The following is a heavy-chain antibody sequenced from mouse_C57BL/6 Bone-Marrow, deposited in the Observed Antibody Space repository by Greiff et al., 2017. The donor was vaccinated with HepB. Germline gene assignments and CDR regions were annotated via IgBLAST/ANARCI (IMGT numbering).Heavy chain of an antibody. CDR1: GFTFSSYA. V-gene: IGHV5-4*01. CDR3: AREGTGPFAY. D-gene: IGHD4-1*01. J-gene: IGHJ3*01. CDR2: ISDGGSYT. Sequence: EVKLMESGGGLVKPGGSLKLSCAASGFTFSSYAMSWVRQTPEKRLEWVATISDGGSYTYYPDNVKGRFTLSRDNAKNNLYLQMSHLKSEDTAMYYCAREGTGPFAYWGQGTLVTVSA.